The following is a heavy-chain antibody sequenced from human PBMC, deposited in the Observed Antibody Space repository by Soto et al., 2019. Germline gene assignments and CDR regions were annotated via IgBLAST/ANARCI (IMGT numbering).Heavy chain of an antibody. J-gene: IGHJ5*02. Sequence: QVQLVQSGAEVKKPGASVKVSCKASGYTFTSYYMHWVRQAPGQGLEWMGIINPSGGSTSYAQKFQGKVTMPRDTSTSTVHMELSSLRSEDTAVYYCARGVAVAGGDNWFDPWGQGTLVTVSS. D-gene: IGHD6-19*01. CDR3: ARGVAVAGGDNWFDP. CDR2: INPSGGST. CDR1: GYTFTSYY. V-gene: IGHV1-46*01.